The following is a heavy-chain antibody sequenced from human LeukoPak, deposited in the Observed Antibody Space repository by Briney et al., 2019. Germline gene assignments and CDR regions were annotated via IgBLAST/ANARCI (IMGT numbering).Heavy chain of an antibody. V-gene: IGHV3-48*04. J-gene: IGHJ5*01. CDR3: AKAFSGSYDS. Sequence: GGSLRLSCAASGFTFSSYGMNWVRQAPGKGLEWVSYITTGSVNTYYADSVKGRFTTSRDDAKNSLYLQMHSLRAEDTAVYYCAKAFSGSYDSSGQGTLVAVSS. CDR1: GFTFSSYG. D-gene: IGHD1-26*01. CDR2: ITTGSVNT.